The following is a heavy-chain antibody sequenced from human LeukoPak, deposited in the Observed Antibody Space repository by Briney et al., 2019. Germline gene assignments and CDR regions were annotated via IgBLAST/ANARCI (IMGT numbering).Heavy chain of an antibody. CDR1: GGSISSSSYY. Sequence: SETLSLTCTVSGGSISSSSYYWGWIRQPPGKGLEWIGSIYYSGSTYYNPSLKSRVTISVDTSKNQFSLKLSSVTAADTAVYYCARDRKPGIAVAGTASWGYKKHSNWFDPWGQGTLVTVSS. D-gene: IGHD6-19*01. CDR3: ARDRKPGIAVAGTASWGYKKHSNWFDP. J-gene: IGHJ5*02. V-gene: IGHV4-39*07. CDR2: IYYSGST.